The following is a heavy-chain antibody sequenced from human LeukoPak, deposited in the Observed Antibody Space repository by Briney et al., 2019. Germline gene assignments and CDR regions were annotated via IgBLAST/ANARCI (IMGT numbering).Heavy chain of an antibody. CDR2: IYNSWTT. D-gene: IGHD1-26*01. J-gene: IGHJ6*03. CDR1: GDSVSSGSNY. V-gene: IGHV4-61*02. Sequence: SETLSLTCTVSGDSVSSGSNYWSWIRQPAGKGLEWIGRIYNSWTTNYNPSLKSRVTISVDTSKNQFSLKLSSVTAADTAVYYCARVPRGSTVGTLPYFYYYMDVWGKGTTVIVSS. CDR3: ARVPRGSTVGTLPYFYYYMDV.